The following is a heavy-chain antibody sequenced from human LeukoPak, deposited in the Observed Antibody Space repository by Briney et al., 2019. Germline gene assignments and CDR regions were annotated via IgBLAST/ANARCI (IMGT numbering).Heavy chain of an antibody. J-gene: IGHJ4*02. CDR3: ARGYYDILTGYSMGYFDY. CDR2: IYYSGST. D-gene: IGHD3-9*01. Sequence: SETLSLTCTVSGGSISSGGYYWSWIRQHPGKGLEWIGYIYYSGSTYYNPSLKSRVTISVDTSKNQFSLKLSSVTAADTAVYYCARGYYDILTGYSMGYFDYWGQGTLVTVSS. CDR1: GGSISSGGYY. V-gene: IGHV4-31*03.